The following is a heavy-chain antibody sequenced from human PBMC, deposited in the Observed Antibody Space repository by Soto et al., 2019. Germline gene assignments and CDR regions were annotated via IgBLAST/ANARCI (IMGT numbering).Heavy chain of an antibody. CDR1: GGSISSGGYY. CDR2: IYYSGST. D-gene: IGHD3-22*01. Sequence: PSETLSLTCTVSGGSISSGGYYWSWIRQHPGKGLEWIGYIYYSGSTYYNPSLKSRVTISVDTSKNQFSLKLSSVTAADTAVYYCAILNSGDYDYWGQGTLVTVSS. J-gene: IGHJ4*02. CDR3: AILNSGDYDY. V-gene: IGHV4-31*03.